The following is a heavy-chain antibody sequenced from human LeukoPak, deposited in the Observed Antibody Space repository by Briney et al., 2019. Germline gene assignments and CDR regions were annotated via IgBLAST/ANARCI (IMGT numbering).Heavy chain of an antibody. CDR1: GGSISSHY. V-gene: IGHV4-59*08. D-gene: IGHD6-13*01. J-gene: IGHJ4*02. CDR2: IYYTGST. Sequence: SETLSLTCTVSGGSISSHYWSWIRQPPGKGLEWIGYIYYTGSTNYNPSLKSRVTISVDTSKNQFSLQLSSVTATDTDVYFCARHSSSWYPDYWGQGTLVTVSS. CDR3: ARHSSSWYPDY.